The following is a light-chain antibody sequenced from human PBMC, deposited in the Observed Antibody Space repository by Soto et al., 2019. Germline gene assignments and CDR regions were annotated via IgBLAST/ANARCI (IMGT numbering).Light chain of an antibody. J-gene: IGKJ5*01. CDR1: QSVSSN. Sequence: ERVMTQSPATLSVSPGERATLSCRASQSVSSNLAWYQQKPGQAPRLLIYGASTRATGIPARFSGSGSGTEFTLTISSLQSEDFAVYYCQQYHNWPPITSGQGTRLEIK. V-gene: IGKV3-15*01. CDR3: QQYHNWPPIT. CDR2: GAS.